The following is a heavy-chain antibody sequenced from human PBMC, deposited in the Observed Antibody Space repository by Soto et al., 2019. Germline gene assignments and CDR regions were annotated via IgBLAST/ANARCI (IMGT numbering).Heavy chain of an antibody. Sequence: PSETLSLTCTVSGGSISSSSYYWGWIRQPPGKGLEWIGSVYYSGSTYYNPSLKSRVTISVDTSKNQFSLKLSSVTAADTAVYYCARLGFRAAADAMDVWGQGTTVTVSS. CDR3: ARLGFRAAADAMDV. V-gene: IGHV4-39*01. CDR1: GGSISSSSYY. J-gene: IGHJ6*02. CDR2: VYYSGST. D-gene: IGHD6-13*01.